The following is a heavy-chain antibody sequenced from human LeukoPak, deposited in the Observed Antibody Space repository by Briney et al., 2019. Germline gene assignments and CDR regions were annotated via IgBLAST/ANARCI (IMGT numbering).Heavy chain of an antibody. V-gene: IGHV3-7*01. Sequence: PGGSLGLSCATSGLTFSSYWMSWVRQAPGKGLEWVANIKPDGSEKNYVDSVKGRFTISRDNAKNSLYLQMNSLRAEDTAVYYCARGGSHGYWGQGTLVTVSS. CDR2: IKPDGSEK. CDR3: ARGGSHGY. D-gene: IGHD1-26*01. J-gene: IGHJ4*02. CDR1: GLTFSSYW.